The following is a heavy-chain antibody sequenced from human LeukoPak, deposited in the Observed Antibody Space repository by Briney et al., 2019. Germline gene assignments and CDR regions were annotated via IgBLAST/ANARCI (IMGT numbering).Heavy chain of an antibody. Sequence: PSETLSLTCTVSGGSISSSIYYWGWIRQPPGKGLEWVGSIYYSGSTYYNPSLKSRVTISVDTSKNQFSLKLSSVTAADTAVYYCARDYGSGRVLFDYWGQGTLVTVSS. D-gene: IGHD3-10*01. CDR3: ARDYGSGRVLFDY. J-gene: IGHJ4*02. V-gene: IGHV4-39*02. CDR2: IYYSGST. CDR1: GGSISSSIYY.